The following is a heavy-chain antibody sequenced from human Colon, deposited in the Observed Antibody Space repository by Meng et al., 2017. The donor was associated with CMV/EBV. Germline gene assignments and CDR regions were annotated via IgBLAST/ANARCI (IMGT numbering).Heavy chain of an antibody. CDR1: GDPISSGSHS. CDR2: MYFSGIA. J-gene: IGHJ4*02. V-gene: IGHV4-39*07. CDR3: ARDLTNKWFYY. Sequence: QMQLQGSGPGLGKPAETLSLPCTASGDPISSGSHSWAWFRQPPGKRLEWIGSMYFSGIADYNPSLKSRVTISLHATQKQFSLRLTSVTAADSAVYFCARDLTNKWFYYWGQGTLVTVSS. D-gene: IGHD1-26*01.